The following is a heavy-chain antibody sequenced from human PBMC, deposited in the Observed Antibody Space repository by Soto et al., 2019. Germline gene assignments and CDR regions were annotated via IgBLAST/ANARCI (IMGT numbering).Heavy chain of an antibody. V-gene: IGHV4-59*12. CDR1: GGSISSYY. Sequence: SETLSLTCTVSGGSISSYYWSWIRQPPGKGLEWIGFIYHTGSTIYNPSLESRASISIDTSESQFSLNLASVTVADTAVYYCARRPTGSGSSFFDYWGPGTLVTVSS. D-gene: IGHD3-10*01. CDR2: IYHTGST. CDR3: ARRPTGSGSSFFDY. J-gene: IGHJ4*02.